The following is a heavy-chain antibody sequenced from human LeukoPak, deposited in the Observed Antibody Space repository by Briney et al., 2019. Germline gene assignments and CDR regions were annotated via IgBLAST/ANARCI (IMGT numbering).Heavy chain of an antibody. CDR1: GYTFTSYD. CDR2: MNPNSGAT. J-gene: IGHJ5*02. D-gene: IGHD2-2*02. Sequence: GASVKVSCKASGYTFTSYDINWLRQATGQGPEWMGWMNPNSGATGYAQKFQGRVTITADESTSTAYMELSSLRSEDTAVYYCARDWALYCSSTSCYTSGHRWFDPWGQGTLVTVS. CDR3: ARDWALYCSSTSCYTSGHRWFDP. V-gene: IGHV1-8*01.